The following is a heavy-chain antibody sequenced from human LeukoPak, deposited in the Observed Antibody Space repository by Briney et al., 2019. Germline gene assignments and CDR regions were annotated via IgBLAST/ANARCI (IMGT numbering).Heavy chain of an antibody. CDR1: GFTFSDYY. V-gene: IGHV3-11*04. Sequence: GGSLRLSCAASGFTFSDYYMSWIRQAPGKGLEWVSYISSSGSTIYYADSVKGRFTISRDNSKNTLYLQMNSLRAEDTAVYYCARPMYYYDSSGYPDYWGQGTLVTVSS. D-gene: IGHD3-22*01. CDR3: ARPMYYYDSSGYPDY. CDR2: ISSSGSTI. J-gene: IGHJ4*02.